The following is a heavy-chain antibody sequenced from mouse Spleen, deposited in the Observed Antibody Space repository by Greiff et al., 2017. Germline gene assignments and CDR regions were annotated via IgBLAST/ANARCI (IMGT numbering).Heavy chain of an antibody. J-gene: IGHJ1*03. CDR2: ISDGGSYT. CDR1: GFTFSSYA. D-gene: IGHD1-1*01. V-gene: IGHV5-4*03. Sequence: EVKLMESGGGLVKPGGSLKLSCAASGFTFSSYAMSWVRQTPEKRLEWVATISDGGSYTYYPDNVKGRFTISRDNAKNNLYLQMSHLKSEDTAMYYCARVVYYGSSPRYFDVWGTGTTVTVSS. CDR3: ARVVYYGSSPRYFDV.